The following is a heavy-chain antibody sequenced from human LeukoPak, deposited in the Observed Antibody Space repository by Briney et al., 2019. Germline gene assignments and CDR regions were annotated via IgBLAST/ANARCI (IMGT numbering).Heavy chain of an antibody. J-gene: IGHJ4*02. CDR1: GFTFSSYG. V-gene: IGHV3-7*03. CDR3: ARVSWNDGYYFDY. D-gene: IGHD1-1*01. Sequence: GGSLRLSCAASGFTFSSYGMHWVRQAPGKGLEWVANIKQDGSEKYYVDSVKGRLTISRDNAKNSLYLQMNSLRAEDTAVYYCARVSWNDGYYFDYWGQGTLVTVSS. CDR2: IKQDGSEK.